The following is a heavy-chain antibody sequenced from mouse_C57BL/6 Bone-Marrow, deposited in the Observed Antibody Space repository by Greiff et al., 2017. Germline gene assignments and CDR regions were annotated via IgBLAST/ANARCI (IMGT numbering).Heavy chain of an antibody. CDR3: ARLPDGHYEGWYAMDY. Sequence: QVQLQQSGAELVKPGASVKLSCKASGYTFTEYTIHWVKQRSGQGLEWIGWFYPGSGSIKYNEKFKDKATLTADKSSSTVSMELSRLTSEDSAVYFCARLPDGHYEGWYAMDYWGQGTSVTVSS. CDR2: FYPGSGSI. CDR1: GYTFTEYT. V-gene: IGHV1-62-2*01. D-gene: IGHD2-3*01. J-gene: IGHJ4*01.